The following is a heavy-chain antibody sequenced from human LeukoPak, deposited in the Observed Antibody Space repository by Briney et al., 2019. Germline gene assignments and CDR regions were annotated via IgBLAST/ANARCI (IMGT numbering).Heavy chain of an antibody. V-gene: IGHV3-23*01. D-gene: IGHD6-13*01. Sequence: PGESLRLSCAASGFTFSSYAMSWVRQAPGKGLEWVSAISGSGGSTYYADSVKGRFTISRDNSKNTLYLQMNSLRAEDTAVYYCAKDLAPNIAAAGTSFDYWGQGTLVTVSS. CDR2: ISGSGGST. J-gene: IGHJ4*02. CDR1: GFTFSSYA. CDR3: AKDLAPNIAAAGTSFDY.